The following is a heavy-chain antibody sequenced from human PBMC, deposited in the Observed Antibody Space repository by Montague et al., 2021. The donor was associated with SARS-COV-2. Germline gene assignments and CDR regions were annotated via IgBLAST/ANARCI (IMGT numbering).Heavy chain of an antibody. Sequence: SETLSLTCTVSGASVSSSDWGWIRQSPGKGLEWIGYFYSVGSTDYNPSLKSRVTISVDTSKNQFSLKLSSVTAADTAVYYCANFTRVAATWGHGTLVTVSS. D-gene: IGHD2-15*01. V-gene: IGHV4-4*08. CDR3: ANFTRVAAT. J-gene: IGHJ4*01. CDR1: GASVSSSD. CDR2: FYSVGST.